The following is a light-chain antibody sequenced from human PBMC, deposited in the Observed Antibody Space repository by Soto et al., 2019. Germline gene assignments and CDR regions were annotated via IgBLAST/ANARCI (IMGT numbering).Light chain of an antibody. J-gene: IGKJ2*01. CDR2: AAS. Sequence: AIRMTQSPSSFSASTGDRVTITCRASQGISSYLAWYQQKPGKATNLLIYAASTLHSGVPTRFSGSASGTDFPLTISCLQSEDFATYYCQQYYSYPQTFGQGTKLEIK. CDR1: QGISSY. CDR3: QQYYSYPQT. V-gene: IGKV1-8*01.